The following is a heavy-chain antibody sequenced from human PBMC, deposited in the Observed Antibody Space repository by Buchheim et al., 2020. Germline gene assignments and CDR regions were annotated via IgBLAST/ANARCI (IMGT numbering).Heavy chain of an antibody. V-gene: IGHV4-39*07. CDR1: GGSISSSSYY. D-gene: IGHD3-10*01. CDR3: ARDRYYYGSGRSYYYGMDV. J-gene: IGHJ6*02. Sequence: QLQLQESGPGLVKPSETLSLTCTVSGGSISSSSYYWGWIRQPPGKGLEWIGSIYYSGSTYYNPSLKSRVTISVDTSKNQFSLKLSSVTAADTAVYYCARDRYYYGSGRSYYYGMDVWGQGTT. CDR2: IYYSGST.